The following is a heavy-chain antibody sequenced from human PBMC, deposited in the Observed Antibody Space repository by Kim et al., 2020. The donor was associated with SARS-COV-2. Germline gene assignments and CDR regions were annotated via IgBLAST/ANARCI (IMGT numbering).Heavy chain of an antibody. D-gene: IGHD6-13*01. Sequence: GGSLRLSCAASGFTFSSYEMNWVRQAPGKGLEWVSYISSSGSTIYYADSVKGRFTISRDNAKNSLYLQMNSLRAEDTAVYYCARDPYSSSYNYYGMDVWGRGTTVTLSS. J-gene: IGHJ6*02. CDR2: ISSSGSTI. V-gene: IGHV3-48*03. CDR1: GFTFSSYE. CDR3: ARDPYSSSYNYYGMDV.